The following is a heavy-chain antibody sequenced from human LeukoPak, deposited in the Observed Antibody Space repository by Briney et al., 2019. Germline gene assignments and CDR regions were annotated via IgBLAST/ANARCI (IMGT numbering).Heavy chain of an antibody. V-gene: IGHV4-61*01. Sequence: SETLSLTCTVSGGSISSSSYYWSWIRQPPGKGLEWIGYIYYSGSTNYNPSLKSRVTISVDTSKNQFSLKLSSVTAADTAVYYCARLNYYDSSGYRVSAFDIWGQGTMVTVSS. D-gene: IGHD3-22*01. CDR3: ARLNYYDSSGYRVSAFDI. J-gene: IGHJ3*02. CDR1: GGSISSSSYY. CDR2: IYYSGST.